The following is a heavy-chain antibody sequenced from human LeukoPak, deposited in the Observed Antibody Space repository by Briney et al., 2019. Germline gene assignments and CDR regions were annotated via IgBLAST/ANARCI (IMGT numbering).Heavy chain of an antibody. CDR2: MNPNSGNT. CDR3: ARDGVAGSSDAFDI. Sequence: GASVKVSCKASGYTFTSYDINWVRQATGQGLEWMGWMNPNSGNTGYAQKFQGRVTMTRNTSISTAYMELTRLTSDDTAVYYCARDGVAGSSDAFDIWGQGTMVTVSA. V-gene: IGHV1-8*01. D-gene: IGHD6-19*01. J-gene: IGHJ3*02. CDR1: GYTFTSYD.